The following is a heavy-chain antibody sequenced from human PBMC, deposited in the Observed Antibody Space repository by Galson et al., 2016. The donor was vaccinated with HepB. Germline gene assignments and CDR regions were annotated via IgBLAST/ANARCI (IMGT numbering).Heavy chain of an antibody. CDR1: GGSFSGYY. Sequence: ETLSLTCAVYGGSFSGYYWSWIRQPPGKGLEWIGFIYYSGSTNYNPSLKSRLTISVDTSRNQFSLKLTSVTAADTAVYYCARDPDIDAFDIWGQGTMVTVSS. J-gene: IGHJ3*02. D-gene: IGHD1-14*01. CDR2: IYYSGST. CDR3: ARDPDIDAFDI. V-gene: IGHV4-59*01.